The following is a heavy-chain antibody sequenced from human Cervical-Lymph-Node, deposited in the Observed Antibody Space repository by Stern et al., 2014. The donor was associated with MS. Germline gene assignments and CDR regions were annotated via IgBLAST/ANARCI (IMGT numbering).Heavy chain of an antibody. Sequence: DQLVESGRGVVQPGGSLRLSCAASGFTFSSHDMHWVRQAPAKGVKWVAFIWHDENNNAYADSLKGRLAISRDNSNNTLSLQMNSLRAEDTAVYCCVREDGDFDYWGQGTLVTVSS. CDR1: GFTFSSHD. V-gene: IGHV3-30*09. CDR3: VREDGDFDY. J-gene: IGHJ4*02. CDR2: IWHDENNN. D-gene: IGHD2-8*01.